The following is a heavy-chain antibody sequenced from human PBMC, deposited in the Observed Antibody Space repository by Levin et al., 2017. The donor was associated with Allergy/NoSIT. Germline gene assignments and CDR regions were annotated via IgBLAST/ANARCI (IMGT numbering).Heavy chain of an antibody. CDR2: IYYSGST. D-gene: IGHD2-2*01. J-gene: IGHJ5*02. V-gene: IGHV4-59*01. CDR3: ARMYCSSTRCYAGMGLNWFDP. Sequence: SETLSLTCTVSGGSISSYYWSWIRQPPGKGLEWIGYIYYSGSTNYNPSLKSRVTIPVDTSKNQFSLKLSSVTAADTAVYYCARMYCSSTRCYAGMGLNWFDPWGQGTLVTVSS. CDR1: GGSISSYY.